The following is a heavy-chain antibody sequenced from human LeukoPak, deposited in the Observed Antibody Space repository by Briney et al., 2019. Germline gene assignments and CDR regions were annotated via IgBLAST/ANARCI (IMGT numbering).Heavy chain of an antibody. CDR2: IYYSGST. Sequence: SETLSLTCTVSGGSISSYYWSWIRQPPGKGLEWIGYIYYSGSTNYNPSLKSRVTISVDTSKNQFSLRLSSVTAADTAVYYCARGTYYYDSSRVDAFDIWGQGTMVTVSS. CDR3: ARGTYYYDSSRVDAFDI. D-gene: IGHD3-22*01. CDR1: GGSISSYY. J-gene: IGHJ3*02. V-gene: IGHV4-59*01.